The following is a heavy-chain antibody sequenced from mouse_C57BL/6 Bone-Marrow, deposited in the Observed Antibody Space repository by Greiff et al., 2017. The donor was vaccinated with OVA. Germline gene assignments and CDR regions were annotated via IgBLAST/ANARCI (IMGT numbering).Heavy chain of an antibody. CDR3: ARGRLRRGYYYALDY. CDR2: INPSTGGT. CDR1: GYSFTGYY. J-gene: IGHJ4*01. Sequence: EVQLQQSGPELVKPGASVKISCTASGYSFTGYYMNWVKQSPEKSLEWIGEINPSTGGTTYNQKFKAKATLTVDKSSSTAYMQLKSLTSEDSAVYDCARGRLRRGYYYALDYWGQGTSVTVSS. D-gene: IGHD2-4*01. V-gene: IGHV1-42*01.